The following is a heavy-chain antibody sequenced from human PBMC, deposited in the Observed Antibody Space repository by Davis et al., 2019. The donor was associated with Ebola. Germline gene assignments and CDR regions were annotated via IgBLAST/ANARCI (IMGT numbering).Heavy chain of an antibody. CDR2: ISAYNDNT. J-gene: IGHJ4*02. CDR3: ARDRGMITFGGTLDY. Sequence: ASVKVSCKASGYIFSNYDINWVRQAPGQGLEWMGWISAYNDNTSYAQKLQGRVTMTTDTSTSTAYMELRSLRSDDTAVYYCARDRGMITFGGTLDYWGQGTLVTVSS. V-gene: IGHV1-18*01. CDR1: GYIFSNYD. D-gene: IGHD3-16*01.